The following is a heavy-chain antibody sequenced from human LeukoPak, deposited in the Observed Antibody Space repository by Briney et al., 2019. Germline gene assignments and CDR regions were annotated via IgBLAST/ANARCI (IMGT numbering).Heavy chain of an antibody. CDR1: GYTLTELS. V-gene: IGHV1-24*01. CDR3: ATQPRDYYDSSGYYYPADY. CDR2: FDPEDGET. J-gene: IGHJ4*02. D-gene: IGHD3-22*01. Sequence: ASVKVSCKVSGYTLTELSMHWVRQAPGKVLEWMGGFDPEDGETIYAQKFQGRVTMTEDTSTDTAYMELSSLRSEDTAVYYCATQPRDYYDSSGYYYPADYWGQGTLVTVSS.